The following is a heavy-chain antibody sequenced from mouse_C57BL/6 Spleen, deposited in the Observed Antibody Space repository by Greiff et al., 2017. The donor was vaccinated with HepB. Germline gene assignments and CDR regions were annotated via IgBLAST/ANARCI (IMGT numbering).Heavy chain of an antibody. Sequence: QVHVKQSGAELVRPGASVTLSCKASGYTFTDYEMHWVKQTPVHGLEWIGAIDPETGGTAYNQKFKGKAILTADKSSSTAYMELRSLTSEDSAVYYCTTTTGFAYWGQGTLVTVSA. V-gene: IGHV1-15*01. CDR1: GYTFTDYE. CDR2: IDPETGGT. J-gene: IGHJ3*01. CDR3: TTTTGFAY. D-gene: IGHD5-5*01.